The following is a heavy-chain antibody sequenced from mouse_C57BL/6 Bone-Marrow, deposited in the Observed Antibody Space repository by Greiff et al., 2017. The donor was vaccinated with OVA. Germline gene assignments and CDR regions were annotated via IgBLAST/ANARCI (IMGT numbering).Heavy chain of an antibody. CDR2: FHPYNDDT. CDR1: GYTFTTYP. CDR3: ARGNGFYAMDY. J-gene: IGHJ4*01. Sequence: VKLMESGAELVKPGASVKMSCKASGYTFTTYPIEWMKQNHGKRLEWIGNFHPYNDDTKYNEKFKGKATLTVEKSSSTVYLELSRLTSDDSAVYYCARGNGFYAMDYWGQGTSVTVSS. D-gene: IGHD1-2*01. V-gene: IGHV1-47*01.